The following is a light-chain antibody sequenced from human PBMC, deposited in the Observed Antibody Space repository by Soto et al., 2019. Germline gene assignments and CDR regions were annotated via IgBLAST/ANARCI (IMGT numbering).Light chain of an antibody. CDR1: QSLSSNY. CDR3: HQCDSSPYT. V-gene: IGKV3-20*01. J-gene: IGKJ1*01. Sequence: EIVLTQAPGTLSLSPGERATLSCRASQSLSSNYLAWYQQKPGQAPRLLIYGASSRATGIPDRFSGSGSGTDFTLTISRLEPEDFAVFYCHQCDSSPYTFGQGTKV. CDR2: GAS.